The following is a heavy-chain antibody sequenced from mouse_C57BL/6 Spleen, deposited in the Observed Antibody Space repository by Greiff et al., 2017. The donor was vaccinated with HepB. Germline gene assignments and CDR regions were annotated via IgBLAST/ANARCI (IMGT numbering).Heavy chain of an antibody. CDR2: IYPGSGNT. J-gene: IGHJ3*01. V-gene: IGHV1-66*01. CDR1: GYSFTSYY. CDR3: ARESYYYGEGVAY. Sequence: QVQLQQSGPELVKPGASVKISCTASGYSFTSYYIHWVKQRPGQGLEWIGWIYPGSGNTKYNEKFKGKATLTADTSSSTAYMQLSSLTSEDSAVYYCARESYYYGEGVAYWGQGTLVTVSA. D-gene: IGHD1-1*01.